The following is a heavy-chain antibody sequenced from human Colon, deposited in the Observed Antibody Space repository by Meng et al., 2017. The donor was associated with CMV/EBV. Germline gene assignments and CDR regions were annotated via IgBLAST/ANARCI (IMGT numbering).Heavy chain of an antibody. CDR2: GYHSGFT. J-gene: IGHJ3*02. V-gene: IGHV4-38-2*02. CDR1: GYSISSGYF. D-gene: IGHD3-16*01. CDR3: ARVRVDYGGDAFDI. Sequence: SETLSLTCNVSGYSISSGYFWGWIRQPPGKGLEWVAIGYHSGFTSYNPSLESRATMSADTSKNHFSLKLTSVTAADSAVYYCARVRVDYGGDAFDIWGQGTKVTVSS.